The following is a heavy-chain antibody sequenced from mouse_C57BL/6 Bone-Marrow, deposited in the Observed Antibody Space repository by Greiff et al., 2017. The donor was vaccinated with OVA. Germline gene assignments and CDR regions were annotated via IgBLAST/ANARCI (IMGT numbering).Heavy chain of an antibody. J-gene: IGHJ4*01. V-gene: IGHV1-63*01. CDR3: ARSVDGYYHAMDY. D-gene: IGHD2-3*01. CDR1: GYTFTNYW. Sequence: QVQLQQPGAELVRPGTSVKMSCKASGYTFTNYWIGWAKQRPGHGLEWIGDIYPGGGYTNYNEKFKGKATLTADKSSSTAYMQFSSLTSEDSAIYYCARSVDGYYHAMDYWGQGTSVTVSS. CDR2: IYPGGGYT.